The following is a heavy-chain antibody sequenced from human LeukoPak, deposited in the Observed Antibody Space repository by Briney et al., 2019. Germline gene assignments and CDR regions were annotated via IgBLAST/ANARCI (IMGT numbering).Heavy chain of an antibody. CDR3: VRDLILVWTPGDDFDH. V-gene: IGHV3-74*01. CDR2: INERATII. D-gene: IGHD3-16*01. J-gene: IGHJ4*02. Sequence: GGSLRLSCAASGFTFSNYWMHWVRQAPGKGLEWVSRINERATIISYADSVKGRFTISRENARNTLYLQMNSLAAEDTAVYYCVRDLILVWTPGDDFDHWGQGTLVTVSS. CDR1: GFTFSNYW.